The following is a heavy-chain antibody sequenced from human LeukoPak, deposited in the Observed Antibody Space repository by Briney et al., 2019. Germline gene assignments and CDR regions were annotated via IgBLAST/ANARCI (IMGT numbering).Heavy chain of an antibody. CDR1: GFTFDDYG. V-gene: IGHV3-9*01. CDR2: ISWNSGSI. D-gene: IGHD4-17*01. CDR3: AKEAPRDTVTTYWYFDL. Sequence: PGGSLRLSCAASGFTFDDYGMSWVRQAPGKGLEWVSGISWNSGSIGYADSVKGRFTISRDNAKNSLYLQMNSLRAEDTALYYCAKEAPRDTVTTYWYFDLWGRGTLVTVSS. J-gene: IGHJ2*01.